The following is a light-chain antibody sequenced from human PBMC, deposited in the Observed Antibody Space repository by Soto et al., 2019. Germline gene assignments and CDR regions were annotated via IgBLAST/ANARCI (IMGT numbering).Light chain of an antibody. Sequence: EVVLTQSPGTLSLSPGESATLSCRASQSVSNNYFAWYQQKPGQAPRLLIFGSSDRATGIPDRFSGSVSGTYFTLTISRLEPEDFAGYYCHQYGSSPPYTFGQGTKLEIK. CDR3: HQYGSSPPYT. CDR1: QSVSNNY. V-gene: IGKV3-20*01. CDR2: GSS. J-gene: IGKJ2*01.